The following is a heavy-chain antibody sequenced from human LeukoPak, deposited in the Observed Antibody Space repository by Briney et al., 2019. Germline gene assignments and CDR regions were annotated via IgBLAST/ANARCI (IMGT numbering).Heavy chain of an antibody. J-gene: IGHJ6*02. CDR3: ARTDEGTYYYYYGMDV. Sequence: ASVKVSCKASGYTFTDYALHWVRQAPGQSLEWVGWINAGNGNTKYSQKFQGRVTITRDTFASTAYMELSNLRSEDTAVYYCARTDEGTYYYYYGMDVWGQGTTVTVSS. CDR1: GYTFTDYA. D-gene: IGHD3-10*01. V-gene: IGHV1-3*01. CDR2: INAGNGNT.